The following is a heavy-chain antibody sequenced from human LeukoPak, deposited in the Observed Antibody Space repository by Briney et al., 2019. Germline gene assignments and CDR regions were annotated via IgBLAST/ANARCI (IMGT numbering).Heavy chain of an antibody. D-gene: IGHD2-21*01. J-gene: IGHJ4*02. V-gene: IGHV4-38-2*02. CDR2: IHHGASS. CDR1: GFSVSGGYY. CDR3: DY. Sequence: SETLPLTCSVSGFSVSGGYYWGWIRQTPGEGLEWIGSIHHGASSYYNPSLRSRVTVSLDTPKNQFSLRMTYCARGGGLVGPSDYWGQGILVTVSA.